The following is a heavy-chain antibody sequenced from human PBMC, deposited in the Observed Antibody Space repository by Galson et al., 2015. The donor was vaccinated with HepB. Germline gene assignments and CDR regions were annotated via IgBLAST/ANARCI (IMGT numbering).Heavy chain of an antibody. V-gene: IGHV3-23*01. CDR2: ITPSGDNT. CDR1: GFTFSYYA. CDR3: AKVFPEKTDGWYRQALYYFDS. J-gene: IGHJ4*02. Sequence: SLRLSCAASGFTFSYYAMSWVRQAPGKGLEWVSAITPSGDNTYSADSMKGRFTISRDNSQNTLFLQMNSLRADDTAIYFCAKVFPEKTDGWYRQALYYFDSWGQGILVTVSS. D-gene: IGHD6-19*01.